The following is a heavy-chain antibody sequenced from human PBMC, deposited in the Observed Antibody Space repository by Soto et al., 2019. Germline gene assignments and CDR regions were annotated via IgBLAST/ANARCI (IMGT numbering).Heavy chain of an antibody. Sequence: EVQLLESGGGLVQPGGSLRLSCSVSGFTFASHAMTWVRQAPGKGLEWVSAISGSGGITYYADSVKGRFTISRDNSKNTLYLQMNSLRAEDTAVYYCAKDGGFWSLNWLDPWGQGTLVTVSS. D-gene: IGHD3-3*01. CDR2: ISGSGGIT. CDR3: AKDGGFWSLNWLDP. V-gene: IGHV3-23*01. J-gene: IGHJ5*02. CDR1: GFTFASHA.